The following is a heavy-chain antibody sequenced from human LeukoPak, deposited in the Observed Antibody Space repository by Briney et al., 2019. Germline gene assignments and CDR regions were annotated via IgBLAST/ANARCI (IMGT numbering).Heavy chain of an antibody. Sequence: ASVKVSCKASGYTFTSYDINWVRQATGQGLEWVGWMNPNSGYTGYAQKFQGRVTMTRNTSISTAYMELGSLRSEDTAVYYCARGGSYSSSWFDYWGQGTLVTVSS. CDR1: GYTFTSYD. V-gene: IGHV1-8*01. D-gene: IGHD6-13*01. CDR2: MNPNSGYT. J-gene: IGHJ4*02. CDR3: ARGGSYSSSWFDY.